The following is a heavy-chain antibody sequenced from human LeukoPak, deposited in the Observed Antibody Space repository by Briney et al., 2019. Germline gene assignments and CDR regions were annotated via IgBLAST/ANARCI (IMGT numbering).Heavy chain of an antibody. CDR1: GYTFTSYG. CDR3: ARFDSSGYYYEYYFDY. J-gene: IGHJ4*02. CDR2: ISAYNGNT. Sequence: ASVKVSCKASGYTFTSYGISWVRQAPGQGLEWMGWISAYNGNTNYAQKLQGRVTMTTDTSTSTAYMELRRLRSDDTAVYYCARFDSSGYYYEYYFDYWGQGTLVTVSS. D-gene: IGHD3-22*01. V-gene: IGHV1-18*01.